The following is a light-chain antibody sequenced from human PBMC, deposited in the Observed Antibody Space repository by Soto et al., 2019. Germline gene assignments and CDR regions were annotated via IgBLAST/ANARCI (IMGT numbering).Light chain of an antibody. Sequence: LTQPPSASGTPGQRVTVSCSGSISNIGSNTVNWYQQLPGTAPKLLIYSNNQRPSGVPDRFSGSKSGTSASLAISGLRSEDESHYYCATWDDSLNGVIFGGGTKLTVL. CDR1: ISNIGSNT. V-gene: IGLV1-44*01. J-gene: IGLJ2*01. CDR2: SNN. CDR3: ATWDDSLNGVI.